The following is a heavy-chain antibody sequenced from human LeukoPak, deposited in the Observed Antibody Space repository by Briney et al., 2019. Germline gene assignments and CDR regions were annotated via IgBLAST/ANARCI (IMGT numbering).Heavy chain of an antibody. J-gene: IGHJ1*01. CDR2: IHYSGAT. D-gene: IGHD1-1*01. CDR3: ARHRSPLESLHH. Sequence: PSETLSLSCTVSGDSFSGYFLSWIRQTPGKGLEWIGYIHYSGATNYNPSLEHRVTISVDTSKDQFSLKLSSVNAADTAMYYCARHRSPLESLHHWGQGTLVTVFS. CDR1: GDSFSGYF. V-gene: IGHV4-59*08.